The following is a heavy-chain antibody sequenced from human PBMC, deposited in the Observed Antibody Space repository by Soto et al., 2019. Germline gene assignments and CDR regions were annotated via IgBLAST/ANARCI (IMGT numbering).Heavy chain of an antibody. Sequence: QVQLVESGGGVVQPGRSLRLSCAASGFTFSSYGMHWVRQAPGKGLEWVAVIWYDGSNKYYADSVKGRFTIPRDNSKNTLYLQMNSLRAEDTAVYYCARVIRSSGWYGRDYYYYGMDVWGQGTTVTVSS. CDR3: ARVIRSSGWYGRDYYYYGMDV. D-gene: IGHD6-19*01. CDR1: GFTFSSYG. V-gene: IGHV3-33*01. J-gene: IGHJ6*02. CDR2: IWYDGSNK.